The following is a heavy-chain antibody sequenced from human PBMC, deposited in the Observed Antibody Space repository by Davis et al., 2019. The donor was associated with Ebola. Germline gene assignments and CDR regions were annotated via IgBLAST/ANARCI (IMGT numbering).Heavy chain of an antibody. V-gene: IGHV1-58*01. CDR1: GFTFTSSA. CDR3: ARGGNTYYYDSSDTDY. CDR2: IVVGSGNT. D-gene: IGHD3-22*01. J-gene: IGHJ4*02. Sequence: SVKVSCKASGFTFTSSAVQWVRQARGQRLEWIGWIVVGSGNTNYAQKFQERVTITRDMSTSTAYMELSSLRSEDTAVYYCARGGNTYYYDSSDTDYWGQGTLVTVSS.